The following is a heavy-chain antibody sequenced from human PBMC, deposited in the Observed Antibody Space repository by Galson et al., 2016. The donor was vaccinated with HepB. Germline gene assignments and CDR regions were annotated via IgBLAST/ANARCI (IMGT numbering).Heavy chain of an antibody. V-gene: IGHV3-53*01. J-gene: IGHJ4*02. CDR1: GFIVSNIY. CDR3: ARGGSGPYSWDY. Sequence: SLRLSCAVSGFIVSNIYMSWVRQAPGKGLEWVSIFYPGGSTYYGDSVKGRFTISRDNSKNTVYLQMNSLRVEDTAMYYCARGGSGPYSWDYWGQATLVPVSS. D-gene: IGHD2-15*01. CDR2: FYPGGST.